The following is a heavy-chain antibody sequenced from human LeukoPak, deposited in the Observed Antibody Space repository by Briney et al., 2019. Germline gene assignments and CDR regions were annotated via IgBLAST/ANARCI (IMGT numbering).Heavy chain of an antibody. CDR3: TTERPYFDD. CDR1: GFSFSGAW. CDR2: VKSKTHGGTT. V-gene: IGHV3-15*01. J-gene: IGHJ4*02. Sequence: PGGSLRLSCAASGFSFSGAWMSWVRQAPGKGLEWVGRVKSKTHGGTTAYTAPVKSRFTISRDDSNTTVYLQMNSLKSEDAALYYCTTERPYFDDWGQGTLATASS.